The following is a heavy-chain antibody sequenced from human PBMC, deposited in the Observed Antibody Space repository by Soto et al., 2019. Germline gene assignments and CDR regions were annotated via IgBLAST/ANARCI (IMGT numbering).Heavy chain of an antibody. V-gene: IGHV4-39*01. CDR1: GGSISSSSYY. J-gene: IGHJ3*02. CDR3: ARHEGRGYDNAFDI. D-gene: IGHD5-12*01. Sequence: SETLSLTCTVSGGSISSSSYYWGWIRQPPGKGLEWIGSIYYSGSTYYNPSLKSRVTISVDTSKNQFSLKLSSVTAADTAVYYCARHEGRGYDNAFDIWGQGTMVTVSS. CDR2: IYYSGST.